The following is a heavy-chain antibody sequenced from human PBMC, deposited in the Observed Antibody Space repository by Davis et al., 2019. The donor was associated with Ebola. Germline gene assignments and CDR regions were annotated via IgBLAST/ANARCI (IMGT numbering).Heavy chain of an antibody. Sequence: ASVKVSCKASGYTFAIYYIHWVRLAPGQGLEWMGVITPGSGTTIYAQKFQGRVTMTSDTSTSTVSMELSSLRSEDTAVYYCARGESTDYIVLIDENWFDPWGQGTLVTVSS. J-gene: IGHJ5*02. CDR1: GYTFAIYY. CDR3: ARGESTDYIVLIDENWFDP. D-gene: IGHD2-8*01. CDR2: ITPGSGTT. V-gene: IGHV1-46*01.